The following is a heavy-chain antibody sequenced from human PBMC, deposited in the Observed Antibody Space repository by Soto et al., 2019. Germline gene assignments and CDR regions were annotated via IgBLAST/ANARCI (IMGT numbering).Heavy chain of an antibody. J-gene: IGHJ3*02. D-gene: IGHD1-1*01. CDR2: MSHSGGT. CDR3: ARVERGTATTVVDAFDI. CDR1: GGSVSSGSYY. V-gene: IGHV4-34*01. Sequence: QVQLQQWGAGLLKPSETLSLTCAVYGGSVSSGSYYWSWIRQPPGKGLAWIGEMSHSGGTHCNPSLKSRVTISVDTSKNQFSLKMSSVTAADTALYYCARVERGTATTVVDAFDIWGPGTMVTVSS.